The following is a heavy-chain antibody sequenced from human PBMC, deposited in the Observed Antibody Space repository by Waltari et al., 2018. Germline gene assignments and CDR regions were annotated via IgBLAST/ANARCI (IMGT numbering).Heavy chain of an antibody. CDR1: GYIFPNYY. V-gene: IGHV1-2*02. CDR3: ARDRTTMAARPGDY. D-gene: IGHD6-6*01. Sequence: QVLLVQSGAEVKKPGASVKVSCKASGYIFPNYYLHWVRQAPGQGPEWMGWVNPDTGNANYAHNFRGRVTMTWDTSINTAFMDLSELKSDDTAVYYCARDRTTMAARPGDYWGQGTLVTVSS. CDR2: VNPDTGNA. J-gene: IGHJ4*02.